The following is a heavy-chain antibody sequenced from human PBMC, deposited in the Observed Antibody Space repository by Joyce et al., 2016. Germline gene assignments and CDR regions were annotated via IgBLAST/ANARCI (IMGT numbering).Heavy chain of an antibody. CDR2: ISWNSANI. CDR3: AKDFCTSCGYYFYGMDV. Sequence: EVQLVESGGGLIQPGRSLRLSCAASGFNFGDHVMHWVRQAPGKGLEGVAGISWNSANIGYADSVKGRFTISRDNAKNSLYLQMNSLRPEDTALYYCAKDFCTSCGYYFYGMDVWGQGTTVTVSS. V-gene: IGHV3-9*01. CDR1: GFNFGDHV. D-gene: IGHD6-6*01. J-gene: IGHJ6*02.